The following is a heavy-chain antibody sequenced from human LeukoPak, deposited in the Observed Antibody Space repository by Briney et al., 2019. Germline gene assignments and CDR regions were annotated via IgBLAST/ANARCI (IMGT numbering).Heavy chain of an antibody. V-gene: IGHV4-34*01. CDR2: INHSGST. CDR3: ARQPSSWFTSFDS. Sequence: SETLSLTCTVSGGSISSYYWSWIRQPPGKGLEWIGEINHSGSTNYNPSLKSRVTISVDTSKNQFSLKLSSVTAADTAVYYCARQPSSWFTSFDSWGQGTLVTVSS. CDR1: GGSISSYY. D-gene: IGHD6-13*01. J-gene: IGHJ4*02.